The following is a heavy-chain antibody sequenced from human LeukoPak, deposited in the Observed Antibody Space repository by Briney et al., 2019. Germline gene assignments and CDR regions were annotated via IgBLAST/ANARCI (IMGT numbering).Heavy chain of an antibody. V-gene: IGHV3-30*02. CDR1: GFTFSSYG. J-gene: IGHJ5*02. Sequence: GGSLRLSCAASGFTFSSYGMHWVRQAPGKGLEWVAFIRYDGSNKYYADSVKGRFTISRDNSKNTLYLQMNSLRAEDTALYYCAKDKAPSVGNWFDPWGQGTLVTVSS. CDR3: AKDKAPSVGNWFDP. D-gene: IGHD1-26*01. CDR2: IRYDGSNK.